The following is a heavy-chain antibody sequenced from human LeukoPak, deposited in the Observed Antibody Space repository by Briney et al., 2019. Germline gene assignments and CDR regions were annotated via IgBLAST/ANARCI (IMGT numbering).Heavy chain of an antibody. CDR2: IKQDGSEK. J-gene: IGHJ3*02. CDR1: GFTFSSYW. CDR3: ARGPGRVAAPATGSFDI. Sequence: PGGSPRLSCAASGFTFSSYWMSWVRQAPGKGLEWVANIKQDGSEKHYVDSVKGRFTISRDNAKNSLFLQMNSLRAEDTAVYYCARGPGRVAAPATGSFDIWGQGTVVTVSS. D-gene: IGHD6-13*01. V-gene: IGHV3-7*05.